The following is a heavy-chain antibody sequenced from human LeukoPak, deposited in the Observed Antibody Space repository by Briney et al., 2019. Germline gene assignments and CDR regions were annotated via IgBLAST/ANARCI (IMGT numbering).Heavy chain of an antibody. V-gene: IGHV3-30*04. Sequence: GGSLRLSCAASGFTFGSFAMYWVRQAPGKGLHWVAMMSYDGGNKYYADSVKGRFTISRDNSKNTLFLEMNSLRAEDTAIYYCARDRGGTGDLKYYYGMGVWGQGTTVTVSS. D-gene: IGHD3/OR15-3a*01. CDR3: ARDRGGTGDLKYYYGMGV. CDR1: GFTFGSFA. CDR2: MSYDGGNK. J-gene: IGHJ6*02.